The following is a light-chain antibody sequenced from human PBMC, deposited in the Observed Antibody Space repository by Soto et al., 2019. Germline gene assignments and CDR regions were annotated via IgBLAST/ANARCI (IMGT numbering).Light chain of an antibody. CDR3: SSYTRSRTYVV. CDR1: SSDVGGYNY. Sequence: QSALTQPASVSGSPGQSITISCTGTSSDVGGYNYVSWYQQHPGKAPKFMIYEVSNRPSGVSNRFSGSKSGNTASLTISGRQTEDEADYYCSSYTRSRTYVVFGGGTKLTV. V-gene: IGLV2-14*01. CDR2: EVS. J-gene: IGLJ2*01.